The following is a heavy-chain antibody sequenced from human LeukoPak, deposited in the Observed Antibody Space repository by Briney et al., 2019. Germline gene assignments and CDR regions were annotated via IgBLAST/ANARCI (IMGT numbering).Heavy chain of an antibody. CDR1: GYTFTGYY. D-gene: IGHD3-10*01. Sequence: ASVKVSCKASGYTFTGYYMHWVRQAPGQGLEWMGIINPSGGSTSYAQKFQGRVTMTRDTSTSTVYMELSSLRSEDTAVYYCAREGTMVRGDYWGQGTLVTVSS. CDR3: AREGTMVRGDY. CDR2: INPSGGST. J-gene: IGHJ4*02. V-gene: IGHV1-46*01.